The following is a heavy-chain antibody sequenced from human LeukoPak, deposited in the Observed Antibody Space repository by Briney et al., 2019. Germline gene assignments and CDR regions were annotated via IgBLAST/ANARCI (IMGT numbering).Heavy chain of an antibody. Sequence: GGSLRLSCAASGFTFSSYAMSWVRQAPGKGLEWVAVISYDGTNKEYADSVKGRFTISRDNSKNTLYLQMNSLRAEDTAVYYCAKDRSSIAAAGGLDYWGQGTLVTVSS. CDR3: AKDRSSIAAAGGLDY. CDR1: GFTFSSYA. D-gene: IGHD6-13*01. J-gene: IGHJ4*02. V-gene: IGHV3-30*04. CDR2: ISYDGTNK.